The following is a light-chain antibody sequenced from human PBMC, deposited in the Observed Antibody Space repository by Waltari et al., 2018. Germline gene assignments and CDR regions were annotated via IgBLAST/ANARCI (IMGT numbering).Light chain of an antibody. V-gene: IGKV3-15*01. J-gene: IGKJ1*01. CDR2: GAS. CDR1: QNFNRN. Sequence: EIVMTQSPDTLSVSPGDRATLSCRASQNFNRNLAWYQKKRGQAPRLLISGASARAAGIPPRFSGGGSGTEFTLTISSLQSEDFAVYYCQHYNNWPRTFGQGTKVEIK. CDR3: QHYNNWPRT.